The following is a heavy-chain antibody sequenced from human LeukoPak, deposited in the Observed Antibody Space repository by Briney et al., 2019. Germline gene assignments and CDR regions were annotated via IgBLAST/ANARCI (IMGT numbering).Heavy chain of an antibody. CDR2: ISSSSSYI. Sequence: PGGSLRLSCAASGFTFSSYSMNWVRQAPGKGLEWVSSISSSSSYIYYADSVKGRFTISRDNAKNSLYLQMNSLRAEDTAVYYCARSREMATITDAFDIWGQGTMVTVSS. V-gene: IGHV3-21*01. J-gene: IGHJ3*02. D-gene: IGHD5-24*01. CDR1: GFTFSSYS. CDR3: ARSREMATITDAFDI.